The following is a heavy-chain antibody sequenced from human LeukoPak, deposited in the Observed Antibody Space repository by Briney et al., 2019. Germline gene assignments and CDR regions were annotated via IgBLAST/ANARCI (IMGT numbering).Heavy chain of an antibody. CDR1: DFTFDFYW. J-gene: IGHJ4*02. Sequence: PGGSLGLSCVASDFTFDFYWMTWVRQAPGKGLEWLANILPDGSQKYYVDSAKGRFTISRDNPKNSLYLQINNLRAEDTAVYYCGRLAHNAWYAIDFWGQGTLVTVSS. CDR2: ILPDGSQK. D-gene: IGHD2-2*01. V-gene: IGHV3-7*01. CDR3: GRLAHNAWYAIDF.